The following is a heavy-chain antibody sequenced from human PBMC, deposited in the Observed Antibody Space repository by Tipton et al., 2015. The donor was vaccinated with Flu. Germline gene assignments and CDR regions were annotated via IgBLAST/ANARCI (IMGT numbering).Heavy chain of an antibody. V-gene: IGHV4-4*07. J-gene: IGHJ6*02. Sequence: TLSLTCTVSGGSISSYYWSWIRQPAGKGLEWIGRIYTSGSTNYNPSLKSRVTMSVDTSKNQFSLKLSSVTAADTAVYYCATDASMTTVGMDVWGQGTTVTVSS. CDR3: ATDASMTTVGMDV. CDR1: GGSISSYY. CDR2: IYTSGST. D-gene: IGHD4-11*01.